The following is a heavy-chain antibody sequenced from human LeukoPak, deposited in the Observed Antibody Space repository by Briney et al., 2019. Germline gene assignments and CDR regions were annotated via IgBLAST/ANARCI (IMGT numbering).Heavy chain of an antibody. CDR2: ISYGGNT. V-gene: IGHV4-59*08. CDR3: ARLNDYGGNGFDY. D-gene: IGHD4-23*01. Sequence: SETLSLTCTVSGGSISNYYWSWIRQPPGKGLEWIGYISYGGNTNYNPSLKSRVTISVDTSMSQFSLKLRSVTAADTAVYYCARLNDYGGNGFDYWGQGTLVTVSS. CDR1: GGSISNYY. J-gene: IGHJ4*02.